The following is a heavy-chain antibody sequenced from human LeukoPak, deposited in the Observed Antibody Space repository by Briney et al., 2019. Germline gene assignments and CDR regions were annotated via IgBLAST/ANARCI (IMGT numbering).Heavy chain of an antibody. D-gene: IGHD3-9*01. CDR1: GFTFSSYS. CDR3: ARSEGYYDILTGPFDY. Sequence: GGSLRLSCAASGFTFSSYSMNWVRQAPGKGLEWVSYISSSGSTIYYADSVKGRFTISRDNAKNSLYLQMNSLRAEDTAVYYCARSEGYYDILTGPFDYWGQGTLVTVSS. CDR2: ISSSGSTI. J-gene: IGHJ4*02. V-gene: IGHV3-48*04.